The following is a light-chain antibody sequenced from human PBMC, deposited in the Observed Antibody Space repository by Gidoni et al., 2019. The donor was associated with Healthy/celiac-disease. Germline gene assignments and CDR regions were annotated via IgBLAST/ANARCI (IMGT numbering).Light chain of an antibody. CDR1: QSVSSN. CDR3: QQYNNWPHT. CDR2: GAS. J-gene: IGKJ4*01. Sequence: DIVMTQSPATLSVSPGERATLSCRASQSVSSNLAWYQQKPGQAPRLLIYGASTRATGIPARFSGSGSGTEFTLTISSLQSEDFAVYYCQQYNNWPHTFGGGTKVEIK. V-gene: IGKV3-15*01.